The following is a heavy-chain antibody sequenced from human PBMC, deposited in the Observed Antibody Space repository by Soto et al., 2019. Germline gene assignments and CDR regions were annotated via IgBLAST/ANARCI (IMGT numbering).Heavy chain of an antibody. Sequence: QVQLVQSGAEVKKPGASVKVSCKASGYTFTNYDVNWVRQAAGQGLEWVGWMNPNSGNTDYAQKFRDRVAMTRNTSIDTAYMELSSLTSEDTAVYYCASQGVDFWRVGHYYGLGVWGQGTAVTVAS. D-gene: IGHD3-3*01. V-gene: IGHV1-8*01. J-gene: IGHJ6*02. CDR2: MNPNSGNT. CDR3: ASQGVDFWRVGHYYGLGV. CDR1: GYTFTNYD.